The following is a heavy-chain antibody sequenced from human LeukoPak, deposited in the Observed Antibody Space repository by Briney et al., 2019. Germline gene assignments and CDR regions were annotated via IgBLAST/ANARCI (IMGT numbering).Heavy chain of an antibody. CDR1: GFTFGSYS. CDR2: LSYDGINK. Sequence: GRSLRLSCAASGFTFGSYSMHWVRQAPGKGLEWVTRLSYDGINKYYADSVKGRFTISRDNAKNSLYLQMNSLRAEDTAVYYCAELGITMIGGVWGKGTTVTISS. V-gene: IGHV3-30*04. J-gene: IGHJ6*04. CDR3: AELGITMIGGV. D-gene: IGHD3-10*02.